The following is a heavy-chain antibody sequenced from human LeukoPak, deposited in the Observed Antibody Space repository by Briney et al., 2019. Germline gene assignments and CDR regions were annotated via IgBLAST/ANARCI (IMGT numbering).Heavy chain of an antibody. D-gene: IGHD6-13*01. J-gene: IGHJ6*03. CDR3: AKAAAGKRSVDYYYYMDV. CDR2: IRYDGSNK. Sequence: GGSLRLSCAASVFTFSSYGMHCVRQAPGKGLEWVAFIRYDGSNKYYTHSVKRLFTISRDNSKNTLYPQMNSLRAEDTAVYYCAKAAAGKRSVDYYYYMDVWGKGTTVTISS. V-gene: IGHV3-30*02. CDR1: VFTFSSYG.